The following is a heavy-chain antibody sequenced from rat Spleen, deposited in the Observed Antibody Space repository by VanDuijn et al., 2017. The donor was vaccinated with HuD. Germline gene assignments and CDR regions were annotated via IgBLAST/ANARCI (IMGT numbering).Heavy chain of an antibody. CDR3: ARHRLRFDY. V-gene: IGHV5-7*01. CDR2: ISYDGSST. CDR1: GFTFSNYG. D-gene: IGHD1-11*01. Sequence: EVQLVESGGGLVQPGRSMKLSCAASGFTFSNYGMAWVRQAPKKGLEWVATISYDGSSTYYRDSVKGRFTISRDNAKSTLYLQMDSLRSEDTATYYCARHRLRFDYWCQGVMVTVSS. J-gene: IGHJ2*01.